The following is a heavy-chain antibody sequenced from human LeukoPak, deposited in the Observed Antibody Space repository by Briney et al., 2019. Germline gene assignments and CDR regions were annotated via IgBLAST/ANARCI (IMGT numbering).Heavy chain of an antibody. D-gene: IGHD1/OR15-1a*01. CDR1: GFTFSSYA. V-gene: IGHV3-64D*06. Sequence: GGSLRLSCSASGFTFSSYAMHWVRQAPGKGLEYVSSISSNGGSTYYADSVKGRFTISRDNSKNTLSLQMSSLRAEDTALYYCAKNGPRNNYYYFDYWGQGTLVTVSS. CDR2: ISSNGGST. CDR3: AKNGPRNNYYYFDY. J-gene: IGHJ4*02.